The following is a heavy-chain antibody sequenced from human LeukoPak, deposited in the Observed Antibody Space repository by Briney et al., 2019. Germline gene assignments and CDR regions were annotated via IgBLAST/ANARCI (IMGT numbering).Heavy chain of an antibody. V-gene: IGHV3-9*01. CDR2: ISWNSGSI. CDR3: AKDSIVGATLSYFDY. J-gene: IGHJ4*02. Sequence: GGSLRLSCAASGFTFDDYAMHWVRQAPGKGLEWVSGISWNSGSIGYADSVKGRFTISRDNAKNSLYLQRNSLRAEDTALYYCAKDSIVGATLSYFDYWGQGTLVTVSS. D-gene: IGHD1-26*01. CDR1: GFTFDDYA.